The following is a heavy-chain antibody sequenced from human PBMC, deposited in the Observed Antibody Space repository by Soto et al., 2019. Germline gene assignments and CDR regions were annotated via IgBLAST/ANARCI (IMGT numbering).Heavy chain of an antibody. CDR1: GYTFTSYY. CDR3: ARDRITMVRGAPNWFDP. CDR2: INPSGGST. D-gene: IGHD3-10*01. V-gene: IGHV1-46*01. J-gene: IGHJ5*02. Sequence: GASVKVSCKASGYTFTSYYMHWVRQAPGQGLEWMGIINPSGGSTSYAQKFQGRVTMTRDTSTSTVYMELSSLRSEDTAVYYCARDRITMVRGAPNWFDPWGQGTLVTVSS.